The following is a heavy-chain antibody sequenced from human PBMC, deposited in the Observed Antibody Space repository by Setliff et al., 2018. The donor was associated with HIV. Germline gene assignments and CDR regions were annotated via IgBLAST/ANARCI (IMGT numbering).Heavy chain of an antibody. Sequence: ASVKVSCKTSGYTFVKFGISWVRQAPGQGLEWLGWSSPNGNTKNHHKFEGRITMTTDTPTTTAFMELRSLRSDDTAVYYCARTEAYNNYEDYWGQGTQVTVSS. CDR3: ARTEAYNNYEDY. V-gene: IGHV1-18*01. CDR1: GYTFVKFG. D-gene: IGHD3-10*01. CDR2: SSPNGNT. J-gene: IGHJ4*02.